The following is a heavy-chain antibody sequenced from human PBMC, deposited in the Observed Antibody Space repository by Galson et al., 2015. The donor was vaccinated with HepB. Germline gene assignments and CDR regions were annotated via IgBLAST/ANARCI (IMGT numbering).Heavy chain of an antibody. CDR3: ARDHSSGTFDY. CDR2: IVPVFNRT. CDR1: GGSFSSYG. D-gene: IGHD6-19*01. J-gene: IGHJ4*02. V-gene: IGHV1-69*04. Sequence: SVKVSCKASGGSFSSYGISWVRQAPGQALEWMGRIVPVFNRTTYAQQSQGRITITADKSTSTAYMELSSLISEDTAVYFCARDHSSGTFDYWGQGTLVTVSS.